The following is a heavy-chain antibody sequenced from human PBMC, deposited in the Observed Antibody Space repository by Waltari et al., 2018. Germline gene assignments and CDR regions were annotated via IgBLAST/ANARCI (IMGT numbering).Heavy chain of an antibody. CDR3: AISTALHYYGSGTGFDY. J-gene: IGHJ4*02. V-gene: IGHV3-23*01. D-gene: IGHD3-10*01. Sequence: EVQLLESGGGLVQPGGSLRLSCAASGFTFSSYAMSWVRQAPGKGLEWVSAISGSGGSTYYADSVKGRFTISRDNSKNTLYLQMNSLRAEDTAVYYCAISTALHYYGSGTGFDYWGQGTLVIVSS. CDR1: GFTFSSYA. CDR2: ISGSGGST.